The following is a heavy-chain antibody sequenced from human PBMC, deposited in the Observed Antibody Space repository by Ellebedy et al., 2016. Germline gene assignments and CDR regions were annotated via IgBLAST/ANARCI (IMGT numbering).Heavy chain of an antibody. CDR2: IYHSGST. CDR3: ARLEDYYDSSGPPDN. D-gene: IGHD3-22*01. Sequence: SETLSLXCTVSGYSISSGYYWGWIRQPPGKGLEWIGSIYHSGSTYYNPSLKSRVTISVDTSKNQFSLKLSSVTAADTAVYYCARLEDYYDSSGPPDNWGQGTLVTVSS. CDR1: GYSISSGYY. J-gene: IGHJ4*02. V-gene: IGHV4-38-2*02.